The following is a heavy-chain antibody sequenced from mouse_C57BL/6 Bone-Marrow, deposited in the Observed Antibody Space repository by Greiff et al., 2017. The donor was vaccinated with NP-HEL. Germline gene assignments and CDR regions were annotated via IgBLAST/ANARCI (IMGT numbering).Heavy chain of an antibody. CDR3: TTFDYEGWYFDV. D-gene: IGHD2-4*01. CDR2: IDPEDGDT. J-gene: IGHJ1*03. V-gene: IGHV14-1*01. CDR1: GFNIKDYY. Sequence: VQLQQSGAELVRPGASVKLSCTASGFNIKDYYMHWVKQRPEQGLEWIGRIDPEDGDTEYAPKFQGKATMTADTSSNTAHLQLSSLTSEDTAVYYCTTFDYEGWYFDVWGTGTTVTVSS.